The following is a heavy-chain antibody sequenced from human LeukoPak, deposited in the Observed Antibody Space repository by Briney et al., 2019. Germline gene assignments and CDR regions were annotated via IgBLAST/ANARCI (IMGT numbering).Heavy chain of an antibody. D-gene: IGHD3-10*01. V-gene: IGHV3-30*04. CDR1: GFTFSIYA. CDR2: ISYDGSNK. CDR3: ARARYYGSGSLGYYYYMDV. J-gene: IGHJ6*03. Sequence: GRSLRLSCAASGFTFSIYAMHWVRQAPGKGLEWVAVISYDGSNKYYADSVKGRFTISRDNSKNTLYLQMNSLRAEDTAVYYCARARYYGSGSLGYYYYMDVWGKGTTVTVSS.